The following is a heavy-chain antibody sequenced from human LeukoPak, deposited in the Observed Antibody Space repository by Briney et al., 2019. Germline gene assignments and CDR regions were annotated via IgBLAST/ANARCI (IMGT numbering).Heavy chain of an antibody. J-gene: IGHJ4*02. CDR3: ARRHSSGWYYYR. V-gene: IGHV4-59*01. Sequence: SETLSLTCAVYGGSFSGYYWSWIRQPPGKGLEWIGYIYYSGSTNYNPSLKSRVTISVDTSKNQFSLKLSSVTAADTAVYYCARRHSSGWYYYRWGQGTLVTVSS. CDR2: IYYSGST. D-gene: IGHD6-19*01. CDR1: GGSFSGYY.